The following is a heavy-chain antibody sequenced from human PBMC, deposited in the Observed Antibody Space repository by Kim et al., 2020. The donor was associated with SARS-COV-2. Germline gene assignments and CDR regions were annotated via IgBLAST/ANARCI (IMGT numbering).Heavy chain of an antibody. CDR1: GFTFSNAW. D-gene: IGHD3-22*01. Sequence: GGSLRLSCAASGFTFSNAWMSWVRQAPGKGLEWVGRIKSKTDGGTTDYAAPVKGRFTISRDDSKNTLYLQMNSLKTEDTAVYYCTTDITMIVPIAYWGQGTLVTVSP. CDR2: IKSKTDGGTT. J-gene: IGHJ4*02. V-gene: IGHV3-15*01. CDR3: TTDITMIVPIAY.